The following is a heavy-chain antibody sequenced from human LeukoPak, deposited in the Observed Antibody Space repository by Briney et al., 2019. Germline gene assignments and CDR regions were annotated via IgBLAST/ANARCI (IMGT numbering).Heavy chain of an antibody. CDR3: ARGGRGSDWFDP. CDR1: GFTFSSYW. Sequence: GGSLRLSCAASGFTFSSYWMHWVRQVPGKGLVWVSRINSDGSSTSYADSVKGRFTISRDNAKNTLYLQMNSLRAEDTAVYYCARGGRGSDWFDPWGQGTLVTVSS. V-gene: IGHV3-74*01. CDR2: INSDGSST. D-gene: IGHD3-10*01. J-gene: IGHJ5*02.